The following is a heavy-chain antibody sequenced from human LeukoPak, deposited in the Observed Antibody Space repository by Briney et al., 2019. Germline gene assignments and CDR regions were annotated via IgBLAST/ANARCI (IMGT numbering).Heavy chain of an antibody. J-gene: IGHJ4*02. Sequence: PGGSLRLSCAASGFTFSSYAMSWVRQAPGKGLEWVSSISGSGGRTHYTDSVKGRFTISRDNSKNTLYLQMNSLRAEDTAVYYCATPPTVTRNYWGQGTLVTVSP. CDR3: ATPPTVTRNY. D-gene: IGHD4-17*01. CDR2: ISGSGGRT. V-gene: IGHV3-23*01. CDR1: GFTFSSYA.